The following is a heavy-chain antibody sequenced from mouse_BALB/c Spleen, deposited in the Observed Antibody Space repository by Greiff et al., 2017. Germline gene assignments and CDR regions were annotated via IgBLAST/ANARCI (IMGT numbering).Heavy chain of an antibody. CDR2: ISYSGST. CDR1: GYSITSDYA. Sequence: EVKLQESGPGLVKPSQSLSLSCTVTGYSITSDYAWNWIRQFPGNKLEWMGYISYSGSTSYNPSLKSRISVTRDTSKNQFFLQLNSVTTEDTATYYCARSIWSYDMDYWGQGTSVTVSS. V-gene: IGHV3-2*02. J-gene: IGHJ4*01. CDR3: ARSIWSYDMDY. D-gene: IGHD1-1*02.